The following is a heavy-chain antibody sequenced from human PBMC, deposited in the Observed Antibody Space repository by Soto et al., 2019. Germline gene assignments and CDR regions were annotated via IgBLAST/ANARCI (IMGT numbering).Heavy chain of an antibody. D-gene: IGHD3-10*01. Sequence: ASVKVSCKASGYTFTSYGISWVRQAPGQGLEWMGWINPNSGGTNYAQKFQGWVTMTRDTSISTAYMELSRLRSDDTAVYYCARWYGSGSYYNGAFDYWGQGTLVTVSS. V-gene: IGHV1-2*04. CDR3: ARWYGSGSYYNGAFDY. J-gene: IGHJ4*02. CDR1: GYTFTSYG. CDR2: INPNSGGT.